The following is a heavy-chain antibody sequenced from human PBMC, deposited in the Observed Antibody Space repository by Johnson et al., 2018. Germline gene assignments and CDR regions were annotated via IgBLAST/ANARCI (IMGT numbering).Heavy chain of an antibody. CDR1: GGSISSYY. Sequence: QVQLQESGPGLVKPSETLSLTCTVSGGSISSYYWSWIRQPPGKGLEWIGYIYYSGSTHYNPSLKSRVTISVDTSKNHFSLKLSSGTAADAAVYYCAREGVGDPTGSRTDAFEIWGQGTMVTVSS. CDR3: AREGVGDPTGSRTDAFEI. V-gene: IGHV4-59*01. J-gene: IGHJ3*02. D-gene: IGHD1-26*01. CDR2: IYYSGST.